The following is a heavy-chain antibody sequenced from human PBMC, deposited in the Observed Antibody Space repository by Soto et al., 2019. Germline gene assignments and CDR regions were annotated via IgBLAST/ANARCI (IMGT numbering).Heavy chain of an antibody. D-gene: IGHD2-15*01. J-gene: IGHJ4*02. CDR3: PKEGGSIGCWFRQNCDS. V-gene: IGHV3-23*01. Sequence: LRLCGTAPAIIFDARGVGRERKAPVKRLDWVSSISSGGTTTFYAASAEGRFTISRDKSKNTLYLQLNSLGADDTAVYYCPKEGGSIGCWFRQNCDSSRQGTQFT. CDR1: AIIFDARG. CDR2: ISSGGTTT.